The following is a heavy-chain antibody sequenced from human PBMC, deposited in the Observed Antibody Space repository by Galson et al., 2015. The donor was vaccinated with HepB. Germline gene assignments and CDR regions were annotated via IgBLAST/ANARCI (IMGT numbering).Heavy chain of an antibody. CDR3: ARGPNHFDDDAFDI. D-gene: IGHD1-14*01. J-gene: IGHJ3*02. CDR2: TYHSGST. V-gene: IGHV4-4*02. Sequence: TLSLTCAVSGGSISSSNWWSWVRQPPGKGLEWIGETYHSGSTNYKPSLKSRVIISLDKSKNQFSLKLSSVTAADTAVYYCARGPNHFDDDAFDIWGQGTMVTVSS. CDR1: GGSISSSNW.